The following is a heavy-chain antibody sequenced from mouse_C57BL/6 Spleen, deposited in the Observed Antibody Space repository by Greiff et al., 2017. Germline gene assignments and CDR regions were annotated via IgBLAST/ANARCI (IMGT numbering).Heavy chain of an antibody. D-gene: IGHD2-3*01. CDR3: TRDGYSFY. CDR2: IDPETGGT. CDR1: GYTFTDYE. Sequence: VQLQQSGAELVRPGASVTLSCKASGYTFTDYEMHWVKQTPVHGLEWIGAIDPETGGTAYNQKFKGKDILTADKSSSTAYMELRSLTSEDSAVYYCTRDGYSFYWGQGTSVTVSS. J-gene: IGHJ4*01. V-gene: IGHV1-15*01.